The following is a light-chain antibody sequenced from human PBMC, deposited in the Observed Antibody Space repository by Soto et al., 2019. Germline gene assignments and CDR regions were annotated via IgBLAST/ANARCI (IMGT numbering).Light chain of an antibody. V-gene: IGLV2-14*01. CDR1: SSDVGGYNY. CDR2: EVS. J-gene: IGLJ1*01. CDR3: SSYTSSRLFNV. Sequence: QSALTQPASVSGSPGQSITISCTGTSSDVGGYNYVSWYQQHPGKAPKLMIYEVSNRPSGVSNRFSGSKSGNTASLTISGLQAEDEADYYCSSYTSSRLFNVFGTGTKVTVL.